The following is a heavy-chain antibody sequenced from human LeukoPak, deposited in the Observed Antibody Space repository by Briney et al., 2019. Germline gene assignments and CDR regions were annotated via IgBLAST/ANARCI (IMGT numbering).Heavy chain of an antibody. CDR2: IKSKTDGGTT. CDR3: TTGRSYSYYYYYGMDV. V-gene: IGHV3-15*01. J-gene: IGHJ6*02. CDR1: GXTFSNAW. Sequence: PGGSLRLSCAASGXTFSNAWMSWVRQAPGKGLEWVGRIKSKTDGGTTDYAAPVKGRFTISRDDSKNTLYLQMNSLKTEDTAVYYCTTGRSYSYYYYYGMDVWGQGTTVTVSS. D-gene: IGHD1-26*01.